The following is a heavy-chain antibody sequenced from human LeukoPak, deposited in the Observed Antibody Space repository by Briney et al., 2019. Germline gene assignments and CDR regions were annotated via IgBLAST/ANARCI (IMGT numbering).Heavy chain of an antibody. J-gene: IGHJ4*02. D-gene: IGHD6-13*01. CDR1: GFPFTSYA. V-gene: IGHV3-23*01. Sequence: PGGSLRLSCAASGFPFTSYAMTWVRQASGKGLEWLSVISSSGTSPYYADSGKGRFTISRDNSKSTVYPQMNSLRAEDTAVYYCAKPGNTWYGGPRDYWGQGTLVTVSS. CDR3: AKPGNTWYGGPRDY. CDR2: ISSSGTSP.